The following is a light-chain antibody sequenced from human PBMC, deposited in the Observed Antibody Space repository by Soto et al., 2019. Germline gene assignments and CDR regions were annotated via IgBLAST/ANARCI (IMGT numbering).Light chain of an antibody. CDR2: GAS. CDR1: QGVGSNY. Sequence: EIVLTQSPGTLSLSPGERATLSCKASQGVGSNYLAWYQQKPGQAPRPLIYGASSRATGIPDRFSGSGSGADFTLTISRLEPEDCGVYYCQQYGSSPWTFGQGTTVEIK. J-gene: IGKJ1*01. V-gene: IGKV3-20*01. CDR3: QQYGSSPWT.